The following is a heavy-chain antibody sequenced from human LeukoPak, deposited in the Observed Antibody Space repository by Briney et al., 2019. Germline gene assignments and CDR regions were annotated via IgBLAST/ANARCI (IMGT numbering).Heavy chain of an antibody. Sequence: ASVKVSCKASGYTFTSYGISWVRQAPGQGLEWMGWISAYNGNTNYAQKLQGRVTMTRDTSTSTVYMELSSLRSEDTAVYYCAREDSSGYYYPYNWFDPWGQGTLVTVSS. J-gene: IGHJ5*02. D-gene: IGHD3-22*01. CDR2: ISAYNGNT. CDR1: GYTFTSYG. CDR3: AREDSSGYYYPYNWFDP. V-gene: IGHV1-18*01.